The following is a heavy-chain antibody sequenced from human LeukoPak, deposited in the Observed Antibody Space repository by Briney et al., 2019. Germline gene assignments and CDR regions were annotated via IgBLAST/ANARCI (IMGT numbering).Heavy chain of an antibody. CDR3: AKDHWNYSL. Sequence: PGGSLRLSCAASGFTFNTHALSWVRQAPGKGLGWVSAISGSGGSTYYADSVKGRFTISRDNSKNTLYLQMNSLRAEDTAVYYCAKDHWNYSLWGQGNLVTVSS. J-gene: IGHJ4*02. CDR2: ISGSGGST. V-gene: IGHV3-23*01. D-gene: IGHD1-7*01. CDR1: GFTFNTHA.